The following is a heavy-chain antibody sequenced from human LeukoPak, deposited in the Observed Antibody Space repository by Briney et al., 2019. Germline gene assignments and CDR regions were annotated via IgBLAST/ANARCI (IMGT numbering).Heavy chain of an antibody. J-gene: IGHJ6*04. CDR2: IYYSGST. V-gene: IGHV4-59*01. D-gene: IGHD2-2*01. CDR3: AVCSSTYYYYGMDV. Sequence: PSETLSLTCTVSGGSISSYYWSWIRQPPGKGLEWIGYIYYSGSTNYNPSLKSRVTVSVDTSKNQFSLKLSSVTAADTAVYYCAVCSSTYYYYGMDVWGKGTTVTVSS. CDR1: GGSISSYY.